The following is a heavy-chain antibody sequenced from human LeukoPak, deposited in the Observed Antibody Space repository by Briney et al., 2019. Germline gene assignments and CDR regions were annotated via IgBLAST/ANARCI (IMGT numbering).Heavy chain of an antibody. CDR3: AKGAPQAYCGGGCSEYFQH. V-gene: IGHV3-48*01. CDR2: ISRSSNTI. D-gene: IGHD2-21*02. CDR1: GFTFSTYS. Sequence: GGSLRLSCAASGFTFSTYSFNWVRQAPGKGLEWISYISRSSNTIYYADSVKGRFTISRDNSKNMLYLQMNSLRAEDTAVYYCAKGAPQAYCGGGCSEYFQHWGQGTLVTVSS. J-gene: IGHJ1*01.